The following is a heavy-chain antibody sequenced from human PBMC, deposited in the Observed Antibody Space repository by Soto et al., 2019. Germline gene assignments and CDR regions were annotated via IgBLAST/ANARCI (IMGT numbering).Heavy chain of an antibody. CDR2: LIPIFGPA. Sequence: SGKVGFKASGGRVGSYAIRLVRQAPGQGLEWMGGLIPIFGPANYAQKFQGRVTITAYESTSTVYMEVSSLRFEDTAVYYCARDFREDCGGDCYQYPLDVWGQGTTVTVSS. J-gene: IGHJ6*01. V-gene: IGHV1-69*13. CDR1: GGRVGSYA. CDR3: ARDFREDCGGDCYQYPLDV. D-gene: IGHD2-21*02.